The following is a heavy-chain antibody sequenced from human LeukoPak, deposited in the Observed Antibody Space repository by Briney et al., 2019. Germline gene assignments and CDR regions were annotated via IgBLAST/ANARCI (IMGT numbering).Heavy chain of an antibody. Sequence: GGSLRLSCVASGFMFSDHAFHWVRQSPDKGLEWVALIGSDGSKKYYADSVQGRFTVSRENSKNTLFLQTNTLRADDTAVYFCARQMTSTRLFDSWGQGTLVTVSS. J-gene: IGHJ4*02. CDR2: IGSDGSKK. CDR1: GFMFSDHA. V-gene: IGHV3-30*04. D-gene: IGHD5/OR15-5a*01. CDR3: ARQMTSTRLFDS.